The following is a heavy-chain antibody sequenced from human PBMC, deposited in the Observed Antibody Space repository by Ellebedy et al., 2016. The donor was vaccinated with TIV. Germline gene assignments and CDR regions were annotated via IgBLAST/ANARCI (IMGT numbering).Heavy chain of an antibody. D-gene: IGHD2-21*02. J-gene: IGHJ4*02. Sequence: GESLKISCAASGFTFRNYWMNWVRQAPGNGLELVANINQDGRAKNYVDSVKGRFAISRDNAKNSLYLQMNSLRGEDTAVYYCARGSVVTGADSWGQGTLVTVSS. CDR1: GFTFRNYW. CDR3: ARGSVVTGADS. CDR2: INQDGRAK. V-gene: IGHV3-7*03.